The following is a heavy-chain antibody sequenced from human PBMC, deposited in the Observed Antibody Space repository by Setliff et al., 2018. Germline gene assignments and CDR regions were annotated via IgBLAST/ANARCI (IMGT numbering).Heavy chain of an antibody. D-gene: IGHD6-13*01. Sequence: SETLSLTCTVSGDSISNYYWSWIRQPPGKGLEWIGYIHGRGSTNYNPSLKSRVTISVDTSNNQFSLSLSSVTAADTAVYYCAGGAFGSRWYVRPWFDSWGQGTLVTVSS. J-gene: IGHJ5*01. CDR3: AGGAFGSRWYVRPWFDS. CDR2: IHGRGST. CDR1: GDSISNYY. V-gene: IGHV4-59*12.